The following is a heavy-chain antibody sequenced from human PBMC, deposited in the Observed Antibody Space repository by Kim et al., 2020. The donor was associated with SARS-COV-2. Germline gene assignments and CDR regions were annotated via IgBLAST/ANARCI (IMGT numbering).Heavy chain of an antibody. D-gene: IGHD2-2*02. CDR2: ISGSGGST. V-gene: IGHV3-23*01. CDR3: AKVGVPAAIPYYYYYYGLDV. CDR1: GFTFSSYA. J-gene: IGHJ6*02. Sequence: GGSRRLSCAASGFTFSSYAMSWVRQAPGKGLEWVSAISGSGGSTYYADSVKGRFTISRDNSKNTLYLQMNSLRAEDTAVYYCAKVGVPAAIPYYYYYYGLDVWGQGTTVTVSS.